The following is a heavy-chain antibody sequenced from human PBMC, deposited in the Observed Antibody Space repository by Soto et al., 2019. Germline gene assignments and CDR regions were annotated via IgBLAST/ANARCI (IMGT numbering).Heavy chain of an antibody. CDR3: ARSPLYDFWSGYSLYYYYYGMDV. V-gene: IGHV4-31*03. D-gene: IGHD3-3*01. Sequence: PPETLSLTCTVSGGSISSGGYYWSWIRQHPGKGLEWIGYIYYSGSTYYNPSLKSRVTISVDTSKNQFSLKLSSVTAADTAVYYCARSPLYDFWSGYSLYYYYYGMDVWGQGTTVTVSS. J-gene: IGHJ6*02. CDR2: IYYSGST. CDR1: GGSISSGGYY.